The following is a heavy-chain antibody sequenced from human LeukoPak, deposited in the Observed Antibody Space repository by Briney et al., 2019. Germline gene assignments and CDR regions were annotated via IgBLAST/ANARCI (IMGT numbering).Heavy chain of an antibody. CDR2: INHSGST. CDR1: GGSFSGYY. Sequence: SETLSLTCAVYGGSFSGYYWSWIRQPPGKGLEWIGEINHSGSTNYNPSLKSRVTISVDTSKNQFSLKLSSVTAADTAVYYCAGGLSYYYDSSGYYYDYWGQGTLVTVSS. CDR3: AGGLSYYYDSSGYYYDY. J-gene: IGHJ4*02. D-gene: IGHD3-22*01. V-gene: IGHV4-34*01.